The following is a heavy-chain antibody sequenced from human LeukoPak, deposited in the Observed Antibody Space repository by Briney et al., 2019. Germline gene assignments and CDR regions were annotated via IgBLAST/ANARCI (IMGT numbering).Heavy chain of an antibody. V-gene: IGHV4-59*01. Sequence: SGTLSLTCIVSGGSTSSYYWSWIRQPPGKGLEWIGYIYYSGSTNYNPSLKCRVTISVDTSKNQFSLKLSSVTAADTAVYYCARGLMMAVAGRGEFHYWGQGTLVTVSS. J-gene: IGHJ4*02. CDR1: GGSTSSYY. D-gene: IGHD6-13*01. CDR2: IYYSGST. CDR3: ARGLMMAVAGRGEFHY.